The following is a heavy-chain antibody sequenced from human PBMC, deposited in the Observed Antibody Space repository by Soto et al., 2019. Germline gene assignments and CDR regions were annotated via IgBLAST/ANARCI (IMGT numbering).Heavy chain of an antibody. D-gene: IGHD2-2*01. J-gene: IGHJ4*01. CDR3: ARDLSVYCSSSNCYPALSLDY. CDR2: INAGNGNT. CDR1: GYTFTSYA. V-gene: IGHV1-3*01. Sequence: ASVKVSCKASGYTFTSYAMHWVRQAPGQRLEWMGWINAGNGNTKYSQKFQGRVTITRDTSASTAYMELSSLRSEDTAVYYCARDLSVYCSSSNCYPALSLDYWGQGTLVTVSS.